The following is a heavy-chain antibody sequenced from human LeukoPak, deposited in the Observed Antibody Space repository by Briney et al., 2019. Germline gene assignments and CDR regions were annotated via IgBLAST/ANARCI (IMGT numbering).Heavy chain of an antibody. CDR1: GFTFSSYA. J-gene: IGHJ2*01. CDR2: ISGSGGNT. V-gene: IGHV3-23*01. D-gene: IGHD1-14*01. CDR3: ARDNRYFDL. Sequence: GGSLRLSCAASGFTFSSYAMSWVRQAPGKGLEWVSAISGSGGNTYYADSVKGRFSISTDTSKNTLYLQMNSLRAEDTAVYYCARDNRYFDLWGRGTLVTGSS.